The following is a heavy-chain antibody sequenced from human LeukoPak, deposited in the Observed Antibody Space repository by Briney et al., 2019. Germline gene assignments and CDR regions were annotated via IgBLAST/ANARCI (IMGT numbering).Heavy chain of an antibody. J-gene: IGHJ5*02. CDR2: IDPSDSYT. V-gene: IGHV5-10-1*01. Sequence: GESLKISCKGSGYSFTSYWISWVRQMPGKGLERMGRIDPSDSYTNYSPSFQGHVTISADKSISTAYLQWSSLKASDTAMYYCARRVSSSGWFDPWGQGTLVTVSS. D-gene: IGHD6-6*01. CDR3: ARRVSSSGWFDP. CDR1: GYSFTSYW.